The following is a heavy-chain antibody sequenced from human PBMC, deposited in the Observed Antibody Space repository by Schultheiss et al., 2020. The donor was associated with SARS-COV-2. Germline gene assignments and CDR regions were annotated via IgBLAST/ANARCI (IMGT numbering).Heavy chain of an antibody. V-gene: IGHV4-30-4*01. Sequence: SETLSLTCTVSGGSISSGDYYWSWIRQPPGKGLEWIGYIYYSGSTYYNPSLKSRVTISVDTSKNQFSLKLSSVTAADTAVYYCARDGLRYFDWLSIWGQGTLVTVSS. CDR2: IYYSGST. CDR3: ARDGLRYFDWLSI. J-gene: IGHJ4*02. CDR1: GGSISSGDYY. D-gene: IGHD3-9*01.